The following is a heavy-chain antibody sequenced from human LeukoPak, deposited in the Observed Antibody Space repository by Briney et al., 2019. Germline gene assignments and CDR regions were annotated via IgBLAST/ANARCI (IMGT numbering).Heavy chain of an antibody. CDR3: ARGGTSFDY. CDR1: GFTFSPVW. V-gene: IGHV3-33*08. CDR2: IWYDGSNK. J-gene: IGHJ4*02. Sequence: GGSLRLSCAASGFTFSPVWMHWVRQAPGKGLEWVAVIWYDGSNKYYADSVKGRFTISRDNSKNTLYLQMNSLRAEDTAVYYCARGGTSFDYWGQGTLVTVSS.